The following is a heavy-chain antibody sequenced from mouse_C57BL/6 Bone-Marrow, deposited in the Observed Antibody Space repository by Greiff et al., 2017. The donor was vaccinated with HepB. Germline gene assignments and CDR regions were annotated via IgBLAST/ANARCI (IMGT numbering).Heavy chain of an antibody. CDR2: IYPGSGST. Sequence: QVQLQQPGAELVKPGASVKMSCKASGYTFTSYWITWVKQRPGQGLEWIGDIYPGSGSTNYNATFKSKATLTVDPSSSTAYMPLSSLTSEDSAVYYCAREGITTVEDSAYWGQGTLVTVSA. J-gene: IGHJ3*01. D-gene: IGHD1-1*01. CDR1: GYTFTSYW. V-gene: IGHV1-55*01. CDR3: AREGITTVEDSAY.